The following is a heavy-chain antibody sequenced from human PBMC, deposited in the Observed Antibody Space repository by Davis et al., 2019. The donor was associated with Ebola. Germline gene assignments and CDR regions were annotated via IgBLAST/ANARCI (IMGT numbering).Heavy chain of an antibody. CDR2: IYYSGST. CDR1: GGSISSYY. J-gene: IGHJ5*02. D-gene: IGHD2-2*01. Sequence: SETLSLTCTVSGGSISSYYWSWVRQPPGKGLEWIGYIYYSGSTNYNPSLKSRVTISVDTSKNQFSLKLSSVTAADTAVYYCARQIVVVPGFDPWGQGTLVTVSS. CDR3: ARQIVVVPGFDP. V-gene: IGHV4-59*08.